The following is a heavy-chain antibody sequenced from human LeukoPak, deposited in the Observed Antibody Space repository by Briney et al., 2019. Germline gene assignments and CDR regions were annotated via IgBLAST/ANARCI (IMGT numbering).Heavy chain of an antibody. CDR3: ARDYVEFYYGSGSYRFDS. D-gene: IGHD3-10*01. CDR2: IHDSGST. V-gene: IGHV4-39*07. CDR1: GASISSSTYY. Sequence: PSETLSLTCTVSGASISSSTYYWGWIRQPPGKGLGWIGNIHDSGSTYYNPSLKSRATISVDTSKNQFSLKLSSVTAADTAVYYCARDYVEFYYGSGSYRFDSWGQGTLVTVSS. J-gene: IGHJ4*02.